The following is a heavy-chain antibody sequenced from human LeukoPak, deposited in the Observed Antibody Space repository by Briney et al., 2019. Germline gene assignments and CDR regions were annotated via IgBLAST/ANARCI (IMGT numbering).Heavy chain of an antibody. CDR1: GYTLTELS. J-gene: IGHJ4*02. CDR3: ATSVDSSGYDYAFDY. V-gene: IGHV1-24*01. D-gene: IGHD3-22*01. CDR2: FDPEDGET. Sequence: ASVKVSCKVSGYTLTELSMHWVRQAPGKGLEWMGGFDPEDGETIYAQKFQGRVTMTEDTSTDTAYMELSSLRSEDTAVYYCATSVDSSGYDYAFDYWGQGTLVTVSS.